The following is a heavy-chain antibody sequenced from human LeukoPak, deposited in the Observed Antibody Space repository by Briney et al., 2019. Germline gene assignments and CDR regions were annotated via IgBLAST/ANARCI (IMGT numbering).Heavy chain of an antibody. CDR3: ARFTVTTGSFGY. CDR2: IYYSGST. J-gene: IGHJ4*02. V-gene: IGHV4-30-4*01. Sequence: PSQTLSLTCSVSGGSISGGYYYWIWIRQPPGKGLEGIGYIYYSGSTYYNPSLKSRLTMSVDTSKNQFSLKLSSVTAADTAVYYCARFTVTTGSFGYWGQGTLVTVSS. D-gene: IGHD4-17*01. CDR1: GGSISGGYYY.